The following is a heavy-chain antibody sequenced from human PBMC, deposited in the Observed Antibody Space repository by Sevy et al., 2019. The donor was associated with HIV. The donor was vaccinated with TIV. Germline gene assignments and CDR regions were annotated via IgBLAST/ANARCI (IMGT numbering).Heavy chain of an antibody. J-gene: IGHJ4*02. V-gene: IGHV3-53*01. CDR2: LYSGGST. CDR1: EFTVSSSY. CDR3: ARAGTGSYRAYFDY. Sequence: GVSLRLSCAASEFTVSSSYMSWVRQAPGKGLEWVSILYSGGSTYYAASVKGRFAVSRDNSKNTLYLQMNSLRAEDTAVYYCARAGTGSYRAYFDYWGQGTLVTVSS. D-gene: IGHD1-26*01.